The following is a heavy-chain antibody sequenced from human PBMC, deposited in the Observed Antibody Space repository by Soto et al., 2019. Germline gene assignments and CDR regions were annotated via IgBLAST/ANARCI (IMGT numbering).Heavy chain of an antibody. Sequence: GGSLRLSCAGSGFAFSGSTIHWVRQASGKGLEWVGRIRSKGNSYATAYAASVKGRFIISRDDSKTTAYLQMNSLKIEDTAVSCCFGESYLSIDGMEVWGQGTTVAVSS. CDR1: GFAFSGST. V-gene: IGHV3-73*01. CDR3: FGESYLSIDGMEV. CDR2: IRSKGNSYAT. J-gene: IGHJ6*02. D-gene: IGHD1-26*01.